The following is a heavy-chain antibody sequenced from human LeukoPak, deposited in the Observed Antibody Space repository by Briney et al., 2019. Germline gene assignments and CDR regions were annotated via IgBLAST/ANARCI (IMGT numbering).Heavy chain of an antibody. V-gene: IGHV3-21*01. Sequence: GGSLRLSCAASGFTFSRYSMNWVRQAPGKGLGWVSSISSSSSYIYYADSVKGRFTISRDNAKNSLYLQMNSLRAEDTAVYCCARDNEGGYFDYWGQGTLVTVSS. D-gene: IGHD2-8*01. CDR2: ISSSSSYI. CDR3: ARDNEGGYFDY. J-gene: IGHJ4*02. CDR1: GFTFSRYS.